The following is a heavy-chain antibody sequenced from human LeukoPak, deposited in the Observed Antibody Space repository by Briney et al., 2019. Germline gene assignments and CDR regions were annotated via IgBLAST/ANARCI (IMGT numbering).Heavy chain of an antibody. CDR3: ANIPNCSGGSCYSGDAFDI. V-gene: IGHV3-74*01. CDR1: GFTFSSYW. Sequence: GGSLRLSCAGSGFTFSSYWMHWVRQAPGKGLVWVSRINSDGSSTSYADSVKGRFTISRDNAKNTLYLQMNSLRAEDTAVYYCANIPNCSGGSCYSGDAFDIWGQGTMVTVSS. J-gene: IGHJ3*02. CDR2: INSDGSST. D-gene: IGHD2-15*01.